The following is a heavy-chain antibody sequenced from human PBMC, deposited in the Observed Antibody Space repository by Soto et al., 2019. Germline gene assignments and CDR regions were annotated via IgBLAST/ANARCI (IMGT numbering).Heavy chain of an antibody. CDR3: ARDEVEGDYYDSSAERARWFDP. CDR2: IIPIFGTA. V-gene: IGHV1-69*01. Sequence: QVQLVQSGAEVKKPGSSVKVSCKASGGTFSSYAISWVRQAPGQGLEWMGGIIPIFGTANYAQKFQGRVTITADESTSTAYMELSSLRSEDTAVYYCARDEVEGDYYDSSAERARWFDPWGQGTLVTVSS. J-gene: IGHJ5*02. CDR1: GGTFSSYA. D-gene: IGHD3-22*01.